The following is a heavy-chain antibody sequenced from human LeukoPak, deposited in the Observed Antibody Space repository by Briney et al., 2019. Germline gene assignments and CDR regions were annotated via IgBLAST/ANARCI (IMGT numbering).Heavy chain of an antibody. J-gene: IGHJ4*02. Sequence: GGSLRLSCAASGFTFSSYAMHWVRQAPGKGLEWVAVISYDGSNKYYAGSVKGRFTTSRDNSKNTLYLQMNSLRAEDTAVYYCARDGDILTGYGYFDYWGQGTLVTVSS. D-gene: IGHD3-9*01. CDR1: GFTFSSYA. V-gene: IGHV3-30*04. CDR3: ARDGDILTGYGYFDY. CDR2: ISYDGSNK.